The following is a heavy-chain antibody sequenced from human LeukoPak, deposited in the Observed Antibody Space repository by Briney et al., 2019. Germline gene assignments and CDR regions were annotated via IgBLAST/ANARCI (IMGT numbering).Heavy chain of an antibody. CDR1: GYTFTSYG. J-gene: IGHJ4*02. V-gene: IGHV1-18*01. Sequence: ASVKVPCKASGYTFTSYGISWVRQAPGQGLEWMGWISAYNGNTNYAQKLQGRVTMTTDTSTSTAYMELRSLRSEDTAVYYCARVYGDYRRYYFDYWGQGTLVTVSS. D-gene: IGHD4-17*01. CDR3: ARVYGDYRRYYFDY. CDR2: ISAYNGNT.